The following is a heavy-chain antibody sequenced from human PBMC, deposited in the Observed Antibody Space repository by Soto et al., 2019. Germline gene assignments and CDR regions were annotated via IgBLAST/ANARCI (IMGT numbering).Heavy chain of an antibody. CDR2: IDNTGST. J-gene: IGHJ5*02. CDR1: GASFGDHS. V-gene: IGHV4-34*01. D-gene: IGHD3-3*01. Sequence: SETLSLTCAVYGASFGDHSWSWIRQPPGKGLEWIGEIDNTGSTIYNPSLQSRVTISRDTSKKQFSLILGSVTAADTAVYYCGRRPRCLEFPAHTSDPWGQGPLVTLAS. CDR3: GRRPRCLEFPAHTSDP.